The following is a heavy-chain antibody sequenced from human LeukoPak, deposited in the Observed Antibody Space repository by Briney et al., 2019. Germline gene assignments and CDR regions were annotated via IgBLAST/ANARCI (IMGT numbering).Heavy chain of an antibody. CDR2: IYSGGST. J-gene: IGHJ4*02. D-gene: IGHD2-15*01. V-gene: IGHV4-39*01. CDR3: LVVVVAATHYFDY. CDR1: GGSISSTTYY. Sequence: SETLSLTCTVSGGSISSTTYYWGWIRQPPGKGLRWIGSIYSGGSTYYNPSLKSRVTISVDTSNDQFSLRLSSVTAADTAVYYCLVVVVAATHYFDYWGQGTLVTVSS.